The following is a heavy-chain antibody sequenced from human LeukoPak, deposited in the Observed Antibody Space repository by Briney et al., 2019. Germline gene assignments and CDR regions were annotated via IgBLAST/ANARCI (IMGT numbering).Heavy chain of an antibody. V-gene: IGHV1-18*01. CDR2: ISSYSGNT. J-gene: IGHJ6*02. D-gene: IGHD5-12*01. CDR1: GYTFISYG. Sequence: ASVKVSCKASGYTFISYGISWVRQASGQGLEWMGWISSYSGNTKYAQNLQGRVTMTTETSTSTVYMELRSLRSDDTAVYYCARDYVLGYSGYVDYYYGMDVRDQGTTVTVSS. CDR3: ARDYVLGYSGYVDYYYGMDV.